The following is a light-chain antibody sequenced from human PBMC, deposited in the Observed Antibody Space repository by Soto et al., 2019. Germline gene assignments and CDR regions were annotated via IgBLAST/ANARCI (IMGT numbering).Light chain of an antibody. CDR1: QSVSSSS. V-gene: IGKV3-20*01. J-gene: IGKJ1*01. CDR3: QHYGSSPRT. Sequence: EIVLTQSPGTLSLSPGERATLSCRASQSVSSSSLAWYQQRPGLAPRLLIYGASSRATGIPDRFSGSGSGTDFTLTISSLEPEDFAVYYCQHYGSSPRTFGQGTKVEIK. CDR2: GAS.